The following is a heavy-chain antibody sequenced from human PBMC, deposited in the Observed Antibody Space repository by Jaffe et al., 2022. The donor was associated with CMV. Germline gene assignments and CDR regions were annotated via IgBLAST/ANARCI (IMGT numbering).Heavy chain of an antibody. CDR2: IWYDGSNK. J-gene: IGHJ6*02. Sequence: QVQLVESGGGVVQPGRSLRLSCAASGFTFSSYGMHWVRQAPGKGLEWVAVIWYDGSNKYYADSVKGRFTISRDNSKNTLYLQMNSLRAEDTAVYYCARDPGVRSVGIYYYYGMDVWGQGTTVTVSS. CDR1: GFTFSSYG. V-gene: IGHV3-33*01. D-gene: IGHD1-26*01. CDR3: ARDPGVRSVGIYYYYGMDV.